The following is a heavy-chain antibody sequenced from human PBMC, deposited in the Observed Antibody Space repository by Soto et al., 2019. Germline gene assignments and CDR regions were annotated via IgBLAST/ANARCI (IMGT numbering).Heavy chain of an antibody. V-gene: IGHV4-4*07. Sequence: SETLSLTCTVSGDPITSYFWSCIRQPACKGLEWIGRMFPGGTTSHNSSPKSRVSMSIDTAKNQFSLTLTSVTAADTAVYYCARTLSGFPYGSPPFYFDYWGQGTLLTVSS. CDR2: MFPGGTT. CDR1: GDPITSYF. D-gene: IGHD3-10*01. CDR3: ARTLSGFPYGSPPFYFDY. J-gene: IGHJ4*02.